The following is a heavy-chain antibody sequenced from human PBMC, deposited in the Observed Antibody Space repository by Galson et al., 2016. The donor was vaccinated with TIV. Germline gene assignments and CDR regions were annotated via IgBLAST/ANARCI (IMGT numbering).Heavy chain of an antibody. Sequence: SLRLSCAASGFIFRSFGMHWVRQAPGKGLEWVAFLRYDGSYKYYGDSVKGRFAISRDNSKNTLSLQMNSLRPEDTAVYYCARGWQPFYNHYYSMDVWGQGTTVIVSS. CDR2: LRYDGSYK. CDR1: GFIFRSFG. V-gene: IGHV3-30*02. CDR3: ARGWQPFYNHYYSMDV. D-gene: IGHD1-14*01. J-gene: IGHJ6*02.